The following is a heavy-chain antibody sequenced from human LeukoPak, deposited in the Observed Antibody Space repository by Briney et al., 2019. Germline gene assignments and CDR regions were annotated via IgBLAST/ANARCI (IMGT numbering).Heavy chain of an antibody. CDR1: GFTFSSYA. D-gene: IGHD3-10*01. CDR3: ARESQAYYYGSGSPNY. Sequence: GGSLRLSCAASGFTFSSYAMHWVRQATGKGLEWVAVISYDGSNKYYADSVKGRFTISRDNSKNTLYLQMNSLRAEDTAVYYCARESQAYYYGSGSPNYWGQGTLVTVSS. V-gene: IGHV3-30*04. CDR2: ISYDGSNK. J-gene: IGHJ4*02.